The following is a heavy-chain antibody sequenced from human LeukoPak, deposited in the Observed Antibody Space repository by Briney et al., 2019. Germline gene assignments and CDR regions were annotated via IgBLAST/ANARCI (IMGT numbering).Heavy chain of an antibody. D-gene: IGHD3-3*02. Sequence: SETLSLTCTVSGGSISSYYWSWIRQPPGKGLEWIGYIYTSGSTNYNPSLKSRVTISVDTSKNQFSLKLSSVTAADTAVYYCARSPILGNALDYWGQGTLVIVSS. CDR1: GGSISSYY. J-gene: IGHJ4*02. CDR2: IYTSGST. CDR3: ARSPILGNALDY. V-gene: IGHV4-4*09.